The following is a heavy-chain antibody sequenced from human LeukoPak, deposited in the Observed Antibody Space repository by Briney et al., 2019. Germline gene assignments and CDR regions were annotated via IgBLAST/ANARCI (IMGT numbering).Heavy chain of an antibody. V-gene: IGHV4-4*02. D-gene: IGHD6-13*01. CDR2: IYHSGST. CDR1: GGSISSGNW. CDR3: ANENRGGSTWYSSAS. J-gene: IGHJ5*02. Sequence: PSETLSLTCAVSGGSISSGNWWNWVRQSPGKGLEWIGEIYHSGSTKYNPSLKSRVTISVQKSKNQFSLKLTSVTAADTAVYYCANENRGGSTWYSSASWGQGVLVTVSS.